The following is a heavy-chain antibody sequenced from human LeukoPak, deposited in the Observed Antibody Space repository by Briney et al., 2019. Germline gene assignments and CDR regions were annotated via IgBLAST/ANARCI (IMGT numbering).Heavy chain of an antibody. CDR1: GFTFSSYD. V-gene: IGHV3-23*01. CDR2: ISGSGGST. Sequence: GGSLRLSCAASGFTFSSYDMSWVRQAPGKGLEWVSAISGSGGSTYYADSVKGRFTISRDNSKNTLYLQMNSLRAEDTAVYYCAKDLAAGIVVVTAGLDYWGQGTLVTVSS. J-gene: IGHJ4*02. D-gene: IGHD2-21*02. CDR3: AKDLAAGIVVVTAGLDY.